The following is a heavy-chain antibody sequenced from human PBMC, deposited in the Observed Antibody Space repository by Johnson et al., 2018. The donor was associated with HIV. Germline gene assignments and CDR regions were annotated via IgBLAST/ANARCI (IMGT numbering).Heavy chain of an antibody. J-gene: IGHJ3*02. Sequence: VQLVESGGGLVQPGGSLRLSCAASGFTVSRNYMSWVRQAPGKGLEWVSVVYSGGSTYYADSVKGRFTISRDNSKNTLYLQMNKLRAEDTAVYFCASQVRGLRLGVDAFDIWGQGTMVTVSS. V-gene: IGHV3-66*04. D-gene: IGHD3-16*01. CDR3: ASQVRGLRLGVDAFDI. CDR2: VYSGGST. CDR1: GFTVSRNY.